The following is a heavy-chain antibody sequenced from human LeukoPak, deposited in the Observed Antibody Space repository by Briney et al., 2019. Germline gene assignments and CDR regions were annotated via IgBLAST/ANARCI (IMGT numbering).Heavy chain of an antibody. CDR1: GFTFSNYW. V-gene: IGHV3-7*03. J-gene: IGHJ4*02. CDR2: IKEDGSEK. Sequence: GGSLRLSCAASGFTFSNYWMSWVRQAPGKGLEWVANIKEDGSEKYYVDSVKGRFTISRDNAKNSLYLQMNSLRAEDTAVYYCERDSVSSGWSSDTYYFDYWGQGTLVTVSS. CDR3: ERDSVSSGWSSDTYYFDY. D-gene: IGHD6-19*01.